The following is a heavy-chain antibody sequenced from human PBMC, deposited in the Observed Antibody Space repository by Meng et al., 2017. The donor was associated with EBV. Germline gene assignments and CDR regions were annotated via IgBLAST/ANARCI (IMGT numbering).Heavy chain of an antibody. Sequence: VRLVHSGAEVKKPGASVKVSCKASGYTFTGYYMHWVRQAPGQGLEWMGRINPNSGGTNYAQKFQGRVTMTRDTSISTAYMELSRLRSDDTAVYYCAKGADLAAAGTFWFDPWGQGTLVTVSS. CDR2: INPNSGGT. CDR1: GYTFTGYY. V-gene: IGHV1-2*06. J-gene: IGHJ5*02. D-gene: IGHD6-13*01. CDR3: AKGADLAAAGTFWFDP.